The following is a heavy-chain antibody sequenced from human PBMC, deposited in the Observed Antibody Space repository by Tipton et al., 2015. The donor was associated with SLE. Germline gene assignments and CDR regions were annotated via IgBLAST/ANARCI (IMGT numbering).Heavy chain of an antibody. J-gene: IGHJ4*02. CDR3: ARDRGWYFDY. CDR1: GGSISSGSYY. V-gene: IGHV4-39*07. CDR2: INHSGST. Sequence: TLSLTCTVSGGSISSGSYYWSWIRQPPGKGLEWIGEINHSGSTNYNPSLKSRVTISVDTSKNQFSLKLSSVTAADTAVYYCARDRGWYFDYWGQGTLVTVSS. D-gene: IGHD6-19*01.